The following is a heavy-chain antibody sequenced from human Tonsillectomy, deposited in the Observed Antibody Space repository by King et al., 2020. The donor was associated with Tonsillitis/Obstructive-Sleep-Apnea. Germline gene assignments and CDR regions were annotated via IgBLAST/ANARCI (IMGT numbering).Heavy chain of an antibody. V-gene: IGHV3-9*01. CDR3: AKDADFDY. CDR1: GFTFDDYA. J-gene: IGHJ4*02. CDR2: ISWNSGSI. Sequence: VQLVESGGGLVQPGRSLRLSCAASGFTFDDYAMHWVRQTPGKGLEWVSGISWNSGSIGYADFVKGRFTISRDNAKNSLYLQMNSLRAEDTALYYCAKDADFDYWGQGTLVTVSS.